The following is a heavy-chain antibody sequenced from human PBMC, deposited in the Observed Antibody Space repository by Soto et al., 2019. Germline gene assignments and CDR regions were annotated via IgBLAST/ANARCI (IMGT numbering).Heavy chain of an antibody. CDR3: ARDRRFYDSGTYDIANDAFDV. V-gene: IGHV1-69*10. D-gene: IGHD3-22*01. CDR2: VVPILNAV. CDR1: GGTLNTYA. J-gene: IGHJ3*01. Sequence: ASVKVSCKASGGTLNTYAISWVRQAPGQGLEWMGGVVPILNAVKYSERFQGRVTITADKPTSSAYMELRSLRSEDTAVYYCARDRRFYDSGTYDIANDAFDVWGQGTMVTVS.